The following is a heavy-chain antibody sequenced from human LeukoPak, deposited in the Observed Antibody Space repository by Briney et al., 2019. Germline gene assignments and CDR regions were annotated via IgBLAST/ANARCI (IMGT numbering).Heavy chain of an antibody. Sequence: GESLKISCAASGFTFSSFGMHWVRQAPGKGLEWVAVIWYDASNKYYADSVKGRFTISRDNSKNTLYLQMNSLRDDDTAVYYCVRGVGVSRFNYLDSWGQGTLVIVSS. J-gene: IGHJ4*02. CDR3: VRGVGVSRFNYLDS. CDR1: GFTFSSFG. CDR2: IWYDASNK. D-gene: IGHD6-13*01. V-gene: IGHV3-33*01.